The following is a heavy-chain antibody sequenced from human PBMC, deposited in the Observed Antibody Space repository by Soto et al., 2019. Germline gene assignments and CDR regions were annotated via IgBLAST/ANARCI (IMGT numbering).Heavy chain of an antibody. Sequence: SETLSLTCTVSSGSISSGGYYWSWIRQHPGKGLEWIGYIYYSGSTYYNPSLKSRVTISVDTSKNQFSLKLSSVTAADTAVYYCARVSEPAAYGMDVWGQGTTVTVSS. D-gene: IGHD2-2*01. J-gene: IGHJ6*02. CDR2: IYYSGST. CDR3: ARVSEPAAYGMDV. V-gene: IGHV4-31*03. CDR1: SGSISSGGYY.